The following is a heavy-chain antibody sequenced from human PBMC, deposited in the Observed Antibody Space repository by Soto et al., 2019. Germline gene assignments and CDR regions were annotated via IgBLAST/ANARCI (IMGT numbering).Heavy chain of an antibody. V-gene: IGHV1-69*01. CDR1: GGTFSSYA. D-gene: IGHD2-15*01. CDR3: ARENAGYGSGGSCYPGGWFDP. Sequence: QVQLVQSGAEVKKPGSSVKVSCKASGGTFSSYAISWVRQAPGQGLEWMGGIIPLFGTANYAQKFQGRVTITADESTSTAYMELSSLRSEDTAVYYCARENAGYGSGGSCYPGGWFDPWGQGTLVTVSS. J-gene: IGHJ5*02. CDR2: IIPLFGTA.